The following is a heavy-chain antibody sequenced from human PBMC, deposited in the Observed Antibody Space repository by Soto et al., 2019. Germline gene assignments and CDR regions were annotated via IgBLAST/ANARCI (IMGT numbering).Heavy chain of an antibody. CDR1: AFTLSSYG. CDR2: LWSAGSNR. Sequence: PGVSLRLSCATSAFTLSSYGMHWVRQAPGKGLEWVAILWSAGSNRCDAGSVKVRSTISRDDSKHTPYLQLNRLRAADKAVYYCARHVASASLGYMDVWGKGTTVTVSS. D-gene: IGHD6-13*01. J-gene: IGHJ6*03. V-gene: IGHV3-33*01. CDR3: ARHVASASLGYMDV.